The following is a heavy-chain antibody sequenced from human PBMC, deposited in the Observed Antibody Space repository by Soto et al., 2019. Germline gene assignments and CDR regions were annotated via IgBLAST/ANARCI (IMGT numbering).Heavy chain of an antibody. CDR2: VNPNSGET. J-gene: IGHJ6*02. Sequence: ASVKVSCKASGHSLNKYDINWVRQAPGQGLEWMGWVNPNSGETGFAQKFQGRITMTRNTSINTVYMELRSLRSDDTAVYYCASSSLYGMDVWGQGTTVTVSS. CDR1: GHSLNKYD. V-gene: IGHV1-8*01. CDR3: ASSSLYGMDV.